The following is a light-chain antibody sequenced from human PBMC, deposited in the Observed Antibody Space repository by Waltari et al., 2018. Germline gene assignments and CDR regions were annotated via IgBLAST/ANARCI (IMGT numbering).Light chain of an antibody. CDR3: SSFEGSNNLL. J-gene: IGLJ2*01. V-gene: IGLV2-8*01. CDR2: EVT. Sequence: QSALTQPPSASGSPGQSVTISCTGTSNDVGGYHFVSWYQQHPGKAPKLLIYEVTKRPSGVPDRFSGSKSGNTASLTVSGLQAEDEADYYCSSFEGSNNLLFGGGTELTVL. CDR1: SNDVGGYHF.